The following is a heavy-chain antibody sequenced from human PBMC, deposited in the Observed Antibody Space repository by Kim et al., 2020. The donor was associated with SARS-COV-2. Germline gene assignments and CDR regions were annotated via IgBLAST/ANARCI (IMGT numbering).Heavy chain of an antibody. Sequence: GGSLRLSCAASGFTFSSYSMNWVRQAPGKGLEWVSYISSSSSTIYYADSVKGRFTISRDNAKNSLYLQMNSLRDEDTAVYYCARGRERGYYYGSGSVYWGQGTLVTVSS. CDR2: ISSSSSTI. J-gene: IGHJ4*02. CDR3: ARGRERGYYYGSGSVY. V-gene: IGHV3-48*02. CDR1: GFTFSSYS. D-gene: IGHD3-10*01.